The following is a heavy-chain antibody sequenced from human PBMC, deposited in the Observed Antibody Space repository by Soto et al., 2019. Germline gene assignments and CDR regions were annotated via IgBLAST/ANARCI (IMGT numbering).Heavy chain of an antibody. Sequence: EVQLVESGGGLVKPGGSFRLSCAASGFSFINAWMSWVRQAPGKGLEWVGRIKSRTDGATTDYAAPVKGRFTISRDDSMNTLYLQMNSLETEDTAVYFCAYYGSGSPRYWGQGALVTVSS. CDR3: AYYGSGSPRY. CDR1: GFSFINAW. J-gene: IGHJ4*02. V-gene: IGHV3-15*01. CDR2: IKSRTDGATT. D-gene: IGHD3-10*01.